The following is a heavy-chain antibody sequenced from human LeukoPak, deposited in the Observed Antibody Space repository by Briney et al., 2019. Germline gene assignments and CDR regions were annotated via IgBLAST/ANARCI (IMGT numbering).Heavy chain of an antibody. CDR3: ARDLSSGWYPEYYFDY. V-gene: IGHV3-30-3*01. Sequence: GGSLRLSCAASGFTFSDYYMSWIRQAPGKGLEWVAVISYDGSNKYYADSVKGRFTISRDNSKNTLYLQMNSLRAEDTAVYYCARDLSSGWYPEYYFDYWGQGTLVTVSS. D-gene: IGHD6-19*01. CDR2: ISYDGSNK. J-gene: IGHJ4*02. CDR1: GFTFSDYY.